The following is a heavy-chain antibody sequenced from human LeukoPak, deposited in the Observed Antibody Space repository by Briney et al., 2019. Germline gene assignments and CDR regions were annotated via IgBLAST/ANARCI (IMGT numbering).Heavy chain of an antibody. D-gene: IGHD3-9*01. CDR2: ISSSGSYI. Sequence: GGSLRLSCAASGFTFSSYSMNWVRQAPGKGLEWVSSISSSGSYIYYADSVKGRFTISRENAKNSLYLQMNSLRAEDTAVYYCARVRRGEYDIVPDQEYWGQGTLVTVSS. CDR3: ARVRRGEYDIVPDQEY. CDR1: GFTFSSYS. J-gene: IGHJ4*02. V-gene: IGHV3-21*01.